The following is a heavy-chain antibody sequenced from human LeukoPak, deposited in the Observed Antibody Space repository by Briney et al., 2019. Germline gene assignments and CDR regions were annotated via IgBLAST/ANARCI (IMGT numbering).Heavy chain of an antibody. V-gene: IGHV1-18*01. Sequence: ASVKVSCKASGGTFSSYGISWVRQAPGQGLEWMGWISAYNGNTNYAQKLQGRVTMTTDTSTSTAYMELRSLRSDDTAVYYCARAESGYSYGYYYYFDYWGQGTLVTVSS. CDR2: ISAYNGNT. CDR1: GGTFSSYG. CDR3: ARAESGYSYGYYYYFDY. J-gene: IGHJ4*02. D-gene: IGHD5-18*01.